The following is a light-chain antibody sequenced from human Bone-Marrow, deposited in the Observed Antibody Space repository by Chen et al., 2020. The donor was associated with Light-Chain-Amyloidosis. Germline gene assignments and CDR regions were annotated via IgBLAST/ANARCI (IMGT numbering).Light chain of an antibody. J-gene: IGKJ4*01. Sequence: EIVLTQSPGTLSLSPGEGANLSCRASQTISSNYLTWYQQKFGQDPRLLIYGSSSRATGIPDRFTGSGSGTDFTHTINRMEPEDFAMYYCQQYGTSPLTFGGGTKVEIK. CDR1: QTISSNY. CDR3: QQYGTSPLT. V-gene: IGKV3-20*01. CDR2: GSS.